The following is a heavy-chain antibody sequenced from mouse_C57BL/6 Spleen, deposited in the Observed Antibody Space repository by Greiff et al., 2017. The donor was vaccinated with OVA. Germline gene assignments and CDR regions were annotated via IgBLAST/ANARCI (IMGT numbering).Heavy chain of an antibody. Sequence: QVQLQQPGAELVRPGSSVKLSCKASGYTFTSYWMHWVKQRPIQGLEWIGNIDPSDSETHYNQKFKDKATLTVDKSSSTAYMQLSSLTSEDSAVYYCARNDGYYLHWHFDVWGTGTTVTVSS. D-gene: IGHD2-3*01. CDR3: ARNDGYYLHWHFDV. CDR2: IDPSDSET. V-gene: IGHV1-52*01. J-gene: IGHJ1*03. CDR1: GYTFTSYW.